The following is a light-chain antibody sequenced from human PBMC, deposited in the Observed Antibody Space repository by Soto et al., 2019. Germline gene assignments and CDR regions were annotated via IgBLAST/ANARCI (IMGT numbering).Light chain of an antibody. CDR3: ALYLGSGISV. V-gene: IGLV8-61*01. CDR2: NTN. J-gene: IGLJ2*01. Sequence: QTVVTQEPSFSVSPGGTVTLTGGLTSGPVSTTYYPSWYQQTPGQAPRTLIYNTNTRSSGVPDRFSGSILGNKAALTITGAQADDESDYYCALYLGSGISVFGGGTKVTVL. CDR1: SGPVSTTYY.